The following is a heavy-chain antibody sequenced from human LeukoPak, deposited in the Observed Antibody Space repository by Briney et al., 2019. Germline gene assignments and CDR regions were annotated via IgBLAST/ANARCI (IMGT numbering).Heavy chain of an antibody. CDR3: ARGPAAGYYYYYYMDV. CDR1: GFTFSSYA. Sequence: GGSLRLSCLASGFTFSSYAMDWVRQAPGQGLQWVSAVGTSADTYYADSVRGRFTISRDNAKNSLYLQMNSLRAEDTAVYYCARGPAAGYYYYYYMDVWGKGTTVTVSS. J-gene: IGHJ6*03. V-gene: IGHV3-69-1*01. D-gene: IGHD6-19*01. CDR2: VGTSADT.